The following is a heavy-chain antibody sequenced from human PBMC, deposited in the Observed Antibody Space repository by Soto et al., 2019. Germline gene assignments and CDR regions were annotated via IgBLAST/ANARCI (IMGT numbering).Heavy chain of an antibody. D-gene: IGHD6-19*01. V-gene: IGHV3-30*18. CDR3: AKGGRQWLVTSDFNY. CDR1: GFTFSDYA. CDR2: VSHDGRNT. Sequence: VQLVESGGGVVQPGRSLRLSCAASGFTFSDYAMHWVRQAPGKGLEWVAVVSHDGRNTHYADSVKGRFTISRDSSKNTFSLEMTSLRAEDPAVYYCAKGGRQWLVTSDFNYWRQGALVTVSS. J-gene: IGHJ4*02.